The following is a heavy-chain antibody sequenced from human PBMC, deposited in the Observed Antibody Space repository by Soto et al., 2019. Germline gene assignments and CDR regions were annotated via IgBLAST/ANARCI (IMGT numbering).Heavy chain of an antibody. CDR3: ATGVPGETYSNWFDP. Sequence: ASVKVSCKTSGYIFTDYKIHWVRQAPGQGLEWMGWINTKSGYADYTQRFQGRVTMTRDTSISTAYMELNRLTSDDTAVYFCATGVPGETYSNWFDPWGQGTLVTVSS. CDR1: GYIFTDYK. J-gene: IGHJ5*02. D-gene: IGHD2-21*01. V-gene: IGHV1-2*02. CDR2: INTKSGYA.